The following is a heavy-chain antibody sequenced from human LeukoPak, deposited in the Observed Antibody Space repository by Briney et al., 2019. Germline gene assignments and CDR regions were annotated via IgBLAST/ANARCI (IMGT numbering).Heavy chain of an antibody. CDR2: IKQDGSET. D-gene: IGHD2-2*01. CDR3: ARRAPGYCITTSCPDTYYYYYYMDV. Sequence: PGRSLRLSCAASGFAFSSSWMSWVRQAPGKGLEWVANIKQDGSETYYVDSLKGRFTVSRDNAKNSVYLQMNNLRAEDTAVYYCARRAPGYCITTSCPDTYYYYYYMDVWGKGATVTVSS. CDR1: GFAFSSSW. J-gene: IGHJ6*03. V-gene: IGHV3-7*01.